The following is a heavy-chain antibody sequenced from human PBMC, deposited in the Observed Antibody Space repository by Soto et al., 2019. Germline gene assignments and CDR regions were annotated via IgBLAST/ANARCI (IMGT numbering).Heavy chain of an antibody. Sequence: QVQLVESGGGVVQPGRSLRLSCAASGFTFSSYGMHWVRQAPGKGLEWVAVIWYDGSNKYYADSVKGRFTISRDNSKNTLYLQMNSLRAEDTAVSYCARDDGVYYYYMDVWGKGTTVTVSS. CDR1: GFTFSSYG. V-gene: IGHV3-33*01. CDR3: ARDDGVYYYYMDV. J-gene: IGHJ6*03. CDR2: IWYDGSNK. D-gene: IGHD3-10*01.